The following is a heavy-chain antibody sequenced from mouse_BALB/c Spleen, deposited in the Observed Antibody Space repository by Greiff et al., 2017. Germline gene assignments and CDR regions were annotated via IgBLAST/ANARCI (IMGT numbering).Heavy chain of an antibody. D-gene: IGHD2-4*01. CDR3: ARGVITTEFAY. CDR2: INPSSGYT. V-gene: IGHV1-4*01. Sequence: QVQLQQSGAELARPGASVKMSCKASGYTFTSYTMHWVKQRPGQGLEWIGYINPSSGYTNYNQKFKDKATLTADKSSSTAYMQLSSLTSEDSAVYYCARGVITTEFAYWGQGTLVTVSA. CDR1: GYTFTSYT. J-gene: IGHJ3*01.